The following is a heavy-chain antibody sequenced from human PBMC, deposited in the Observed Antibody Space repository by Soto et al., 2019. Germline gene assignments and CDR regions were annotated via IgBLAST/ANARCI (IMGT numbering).Heavy chain of an antibody. Sequence: PGGSLRLSCAASGFTFSSYGMHWVRQAPGKGLEWVAVIWYDGSNKYYADSVKGRFTISGDNSKNTLYLQMNSLRAEDTAVYYCAREFPQQLVRVNYYYYGMDVWGQGTTVTVSS. J-gene: IGHJ6*02. V-gene: IGHV3-33*01. CDR1: GFTFSSYG. CDR3: AREFPQQLVRVNYYYYGMDV. CDR2: IWYDGSNK. D-gene: IGHD6-13*01.